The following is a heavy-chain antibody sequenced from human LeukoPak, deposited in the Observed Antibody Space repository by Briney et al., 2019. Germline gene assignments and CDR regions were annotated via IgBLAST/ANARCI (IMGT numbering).Heavy chain of an antibody. CDR1: GFTFSSYE. CDR2: ISSSGDTI. CDR3: AREGTGRYYYYYYADV. V-gene: IGHV3-48*03. J-gene: IGHJ6*03. Sequence: QSGGSLRLSCAASGFTFSSYEMNWVRQAPGKGLEWVSYISSSGDTIYYADSVRGRFTISRDNAKNSLYLQMNSLRAEDAAVYFCAREGTGRYYYYYYADVWGKGTTVTISS. D-gene: IGHD1-1*01.